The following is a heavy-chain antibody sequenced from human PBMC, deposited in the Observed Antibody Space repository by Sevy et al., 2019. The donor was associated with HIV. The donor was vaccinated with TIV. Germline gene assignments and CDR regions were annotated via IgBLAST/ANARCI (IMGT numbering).Heavy chain of an antibody. D-gene: IGHD3-22*01. Sequence: GGSLRLSCVASGFNLSPYWMTWVRQAPGKGLEWVANIKQDGNEKYYVDSVKGRFTVSRDNAKNPLYLQMYSLRVEETAVYFCASNTYHYDSNTYYPVYWGQGTRVTVSS. J-gene: IGHJ4*02. CDR3: ASNTYHYDSNTYYPVY. V-gene: IGHV3-7*01. CDR1: GFNLSPYW. CDR2: IKQDGNEK.